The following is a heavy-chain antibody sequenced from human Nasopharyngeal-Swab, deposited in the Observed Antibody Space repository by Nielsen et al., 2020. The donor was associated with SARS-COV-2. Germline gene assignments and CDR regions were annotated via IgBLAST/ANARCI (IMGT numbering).Heavy chain of an antibody. CDR3: AREVSIVVEPADYYGMDV. CDR1: GDSVSSNSAA. J-gene: IGHJ6*02. D-gene: IGHD2-2*01. Sequence: SETLSLTCAISGDSVSSNSAAWNWIRQSPSRGLEWLGRTYYRSKWYNDYAVSVKSRITINPDTSKNQFSLQLNSVTPEDTAVYYCAREVSIVVEPADYYGMDVWGQGTTVTVSS. V-gene: IGHV6-1*01. CDR2: TYYRSKWYN.